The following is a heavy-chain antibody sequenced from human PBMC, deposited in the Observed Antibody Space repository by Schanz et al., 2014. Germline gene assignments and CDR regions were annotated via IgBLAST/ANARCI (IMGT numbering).Heavy chain of an antibody. CDR2: TNPNGGA. CDR1: GYRFIGYY. J-gene: IGHJ2*01. Sequence: QVLLVQSGAEVKKPGASVKVSCKASGYRFIGYYMHWVRQAPGQGLEWMGVTNPNGGAEFAQKFQGRISMTRDTSTPTFYMELSSLTSDDTAVYFCARDVGRPGHFWYFDLWGRGTLVTVSS. CDR3: ARDVGRPGHFWYFDL. V-gene: IGHV1-2*02. D-gene: IGHD1-1*01.